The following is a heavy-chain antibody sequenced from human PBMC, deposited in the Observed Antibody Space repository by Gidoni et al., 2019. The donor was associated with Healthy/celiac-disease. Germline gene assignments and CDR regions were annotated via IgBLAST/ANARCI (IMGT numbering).Heavy chain of an antibody. CDR3: ARDKGRVGANDY. D-gene: IGHD1-26*01. CDR2: INHSGST. CDR1: GGSFSGYY. V-gene: IGHV4-34*01. J-gene: IGHJ4*02. Sequence: QVQLQQWGAGLFKPSETLSLTCAVHGGSFSGYYWSWIRQPPGKGLEWIGEINHSGSTNYNPSLKSRVTISVDTSKNQFSLKLSSVTAADTAVYYCARDKGRVGANDYWGQGTLVTVSS.